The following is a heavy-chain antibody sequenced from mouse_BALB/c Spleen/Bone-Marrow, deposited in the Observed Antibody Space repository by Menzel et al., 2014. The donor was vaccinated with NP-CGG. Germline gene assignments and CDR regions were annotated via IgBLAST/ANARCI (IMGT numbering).Heavy chain of an antibody. CDR2: ISSGGSYI. J-gene: IGHJ2*01. CDR3: TREDTNWDFDY. CDR1: GFTFSSYT. D-gene: IGHD4-1*01. Sequence: DVKLVESGGGLVKPGGSLKLSCAASGFTFSSYTMSWVRQTPEKRLEWVATISSGGSYIYYPDSVKGRFTISRDNAKNTLYLQMSSLKSEDTAMYYCTREDTNWDFDYWGQGTTLTVSS. V-gene: IGHV5-6-4*01.